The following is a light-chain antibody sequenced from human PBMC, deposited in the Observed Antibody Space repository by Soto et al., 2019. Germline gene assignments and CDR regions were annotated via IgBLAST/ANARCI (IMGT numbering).Light chain of an antibody. Sequence: ELLLTQSPATLSLSPGERATLSCRASQSVSSYLAWYQQKPGQPPRLLIYDASSRATGIPARFSGSGSGTDFTLTISSLEPEDSAVYYCQQRSGWPPLTFGGGTKVDIK. CDR2: DAS. CDR1: QSVSSY. V-gene: IGKV3-11*01. J-gene: IGKJ4*01. CDR3: QQRSGWPPLT.